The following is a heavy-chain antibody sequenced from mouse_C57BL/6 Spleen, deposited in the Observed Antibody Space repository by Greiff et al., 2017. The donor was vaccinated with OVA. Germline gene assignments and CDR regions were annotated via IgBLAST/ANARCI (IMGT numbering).Heavy chain of an antibody. CDR3: AKYRYYAMDY. Sequence: VQLVESGPGLVAPSQSLSITCTVSGFSLTSYGVSWVRQTPGKGLEWLGVIWGDGRTNYHSALISRLSISKDNSTSKVFFQLNSLQTDDTATYYCAKYRYYAMDYWGQGTSVTVSS. CDR2: IWGDGRT. CDR1: GFSLTSYG. J-gene: IGHJ4*01. D-gene: IGHD2-14*01. V-gene: IGHV2-3*01.